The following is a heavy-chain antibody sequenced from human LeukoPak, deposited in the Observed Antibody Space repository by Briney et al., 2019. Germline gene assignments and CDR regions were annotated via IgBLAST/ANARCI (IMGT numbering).Heavy chain of an antibody. CDR3: ARGGSGSSSGH. D-gene: IGHD6-13*01. CDR2: IKQDGSDK. J-gene: IGHJ4*02. Sequence: SGGSLRLSCAASRFTFSAYWMTWVRQAPGKGLEWVANIKQDGSDKYYVDSVKGRFTISRDNAKNSLYLQMNSLRAEDTAVYYCARGGSGSSSGHWGQGTLVTVSS. V-gene: IGHV3-7*03. CDR1: RFTFSAYW.